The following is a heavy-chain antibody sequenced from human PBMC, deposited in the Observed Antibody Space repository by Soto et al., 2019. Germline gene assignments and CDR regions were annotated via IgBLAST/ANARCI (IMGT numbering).Heavy chain of an antibody. CDR3: ARDGRGGYNCYFDY. Sequence: GGSLRLSCAASGFTFSSYGMHWVRHAPGKGLEWVAVISYDGSNKYYADSVKGRFTISRDNSKNTLYLQMNSLRAEDTAVYYCARDGRGGYNCYFDYWGQGALVTVSS. D-gene: IGHD1-1*01. CDR2: ISYDGSNK. J-gene: IGHJ4*02. CDR1: GFTFSSYG. V-gene: IGHV3-30*03.